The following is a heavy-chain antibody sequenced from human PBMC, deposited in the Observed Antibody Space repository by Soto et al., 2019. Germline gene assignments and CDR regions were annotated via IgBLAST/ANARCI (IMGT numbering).Heavy chain of an antibody. CDR1: GFTFSSYG. V-gene: IGHV3-33*03. CDR2: IWYEGTKK. D-gene: IGHD6-13*01. Sequence: QVQLVESGGGVVQPGRSLRLSCVASGFTFSSYGMHWVRRAPGKGLEWVAVIWYEGTKKYYADSVKGRFYISRDNSMNTLSLEMKCLRAEDTAVYYCARHSIAAAGYVDYWWQGTLSSVSS. J-gene: IGHJ4*02. CDR3: ARHSIAAAGYVDY.